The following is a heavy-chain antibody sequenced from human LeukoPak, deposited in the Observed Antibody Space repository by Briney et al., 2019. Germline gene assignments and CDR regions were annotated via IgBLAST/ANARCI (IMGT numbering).Heavy chain of an antibody. CDR1: GGSIRSYY. V-gene: IGHV4-4*07. D-gene: IGHD3-9*01. CDR2: IYTSGST. CDR3: ARDIPFDWLFYRFDP. Sequence: PSGTLSLTXTVSGGSIRSYYWSWIRQPAGKGLEWIGRIYTSGSTNYNPSLKSRVTMSVDTSKNQFSLKLSSVTAADTAVYYCARDIPFDWLFYRFDPWGQGTLVTVSS. J-gene: IGHJ5*02.